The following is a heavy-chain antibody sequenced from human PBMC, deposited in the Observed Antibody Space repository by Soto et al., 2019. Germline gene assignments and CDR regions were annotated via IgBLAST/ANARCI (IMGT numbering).Heavy chain of an antibody. Sequence: EVQLLESGGGLVQPGGSLRLSCAASGFTFSSYAMSWVRQAPGKGLEWVSAISGSGGSTYYADSVKGRFTISRDNSKNTLYLQMNSLRAVDTAVYYCAKDGDCISTSCYGEGFDPWGQGTLVTVSS. J-gene: IGHJ5*02. D-gene: IGHD2-2*01. V-gene: IGHV3-23*01. CDR2: ISGSGGST. CDR1: GFTFSSYA. CDR3: AKDGDCISTSCYGEGFDP.